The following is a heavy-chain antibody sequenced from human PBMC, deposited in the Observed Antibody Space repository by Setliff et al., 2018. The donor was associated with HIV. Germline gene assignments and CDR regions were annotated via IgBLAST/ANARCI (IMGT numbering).Heavy chain of an antibody. CDR2: ISPNFGHT. CDR1: GSTFSTYD. V-gene: IGHV1-18*01. Sequence: ASVKVSCKPSGSTFSTYDINWVRQAPGQGHEWMGWISPNFGHTKYAQRFLDRVTMTIDTATSRAYMELRSLRSDDTAVYYCASAGQMAFYWGQGTLVTVSS. D-gene: IGHD2-8*01. CDR3: ASAGQMAFY. J-gene: IGHJ4*02.